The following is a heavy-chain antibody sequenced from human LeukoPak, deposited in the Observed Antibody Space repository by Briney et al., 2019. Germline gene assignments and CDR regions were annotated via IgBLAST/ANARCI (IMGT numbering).Heavy chain of an antibody. CDR2: LSDTGDST. D-gene: IGHD2-15*01. CDR3: AKGDCSSGSCYFDY. CDR1: GFTPSNHP. J-gene: IGHJ4*02. Sequence: PGGSLRLSCAASGFTPSNHPMYWVRQAPGKGLEWVSSLSDTGDSTHYADSVKGRFTISRDSARSALYLQMNSLRAEDTAVYYCAKGDCSSGSCYFDYWGQGSQVTVSS. V-gene: IGHV3-23*01.